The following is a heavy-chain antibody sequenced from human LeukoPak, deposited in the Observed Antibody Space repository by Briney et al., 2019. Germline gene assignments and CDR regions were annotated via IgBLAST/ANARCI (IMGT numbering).Heavy chain of an antibody. D-gene: IGHD3-22*01. CDR3: TNGGTMIVGASRIP. Sequence: SETLSLTCTVSGGSISSSSYYWGWIRRPPGKGLEWIGSIYYSGSTYYNPSLKSRVTISVDTSKNQFSLKLSSVTAADTAVYYCTNGGTMIVGASRIPWGQGPLVTVSS. V-gene: IGHV4-39*07. CDR2: IYYSGST. CDR1: GGSISSSSYY. J-gene: IGHJ1*01.